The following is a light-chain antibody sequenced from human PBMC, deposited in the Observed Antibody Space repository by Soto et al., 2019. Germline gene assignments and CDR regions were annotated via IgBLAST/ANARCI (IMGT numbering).Light chain of an antibody. V-gene: IGLV2-23*03. CDR1: SSDVGSYNL. J-gene: IGLJ2*01. CDR2: EGN. CDR3: CPYAGSSTFKV. Sequence: QSVLTQPASVSGSPGQSITISCTGTSSDVGSYNLVSWYQQHPGKAPKLMIYEGNKRPSGVSNRFSGSKSGNTASLTISGLQAEDEGDYYCCPYAGSSTFKVFGGGTKLTVL.